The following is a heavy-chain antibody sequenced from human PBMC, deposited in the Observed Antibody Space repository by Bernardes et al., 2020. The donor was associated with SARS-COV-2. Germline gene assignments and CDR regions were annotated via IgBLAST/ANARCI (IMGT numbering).Heavy chain of an antibody. Sequence: SETLSLTCAVYGGSFSGYYWSWIRQPPGKGLEWIGEINHSGSTNYNPSLKSRVTISVDTSKNQFSLKLSSVTAADTAVYYCARTQLRYLEASLDYWGQGTLVTVSS. CDR3: ARTQLRYLEASLDY. J-gene: IGHJ4*02. D-gene: IGHD3-9*01. V-gene: IGHV4-34*01. CDR2: INHSGST. CDR1: GGSFSGYY.